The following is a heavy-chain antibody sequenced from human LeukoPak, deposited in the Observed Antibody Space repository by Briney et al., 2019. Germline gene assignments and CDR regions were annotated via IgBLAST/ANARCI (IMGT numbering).Heavy chain of an antibody. J-gene: IGHJ4*02. V-gene: IGHV4-59*12. CDR1: GGAISSYY. D-gene: IGHD6-13*01. CDR2: ISYRGST. CDR3: AREISGYSSS. Sequence: SETLSLTCTVSGGAISSYYWSWIRQPPWKGLEWIGYISYRGSTNYNPSLKSRVTISVDTSKNQFSLKLSSVTAADTAVYYCAREISGYSSSWGQGTLVTVSS.